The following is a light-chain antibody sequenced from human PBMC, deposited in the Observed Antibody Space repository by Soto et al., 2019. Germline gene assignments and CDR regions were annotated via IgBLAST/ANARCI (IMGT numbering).Light chain of an antibody. Sequence: EIVLTQSPGTLSLSPGERATLSCRASQTVSSDYLAWYQQNTGQAPRLLIYGASTRATGIPDRFSGSGSGTDFTLTITKLEPEDFEMYYCRQYGNSPWMYTFGRGTKVDI. J-gene: IGKJ2*01. V-gene: IGKV3-20*01. CDR1: QTVSSDY. CDR3: RQYGNSPWMYT. CDR2: GAS.